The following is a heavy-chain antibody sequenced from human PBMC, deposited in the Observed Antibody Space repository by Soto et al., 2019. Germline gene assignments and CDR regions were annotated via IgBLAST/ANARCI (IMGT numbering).Heavy chain of an antibody. CDR2: ISDDGSNK. Sequence: QVQLVESGGGVVQPGRSLRLSCAASGFTFSSYGMHWVRQAPGKGLEWVAVISDDGSNKYYADSLKGRFTISRDNSKNTLYLQMNGLRAEDTAVYYCAKEWVYDTSGWSFDYWGKGTLVTVSS. D-gene: IGHD3-22*01. J-gene: IGHJ4*02. V-gene: IGHV3-30*18. CDR1: GFTFSSYG. CDR3: AKEWVYDTSGWSFDY.